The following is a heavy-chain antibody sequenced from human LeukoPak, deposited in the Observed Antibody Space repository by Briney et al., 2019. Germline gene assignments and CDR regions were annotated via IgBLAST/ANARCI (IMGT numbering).Heavy chain of an antibody. CDR2: ISYDGSNK. D-gene: IGHD3-10*01. V-gene: IGHV3-30*03. CDR1: RFTFSSYG. Sequence: PGGSLRLSCAASRFTFSSYGMHWVRQAPGKGLEWVAVISYDGSNKNYADSVKGRFTISRDNSKNTLYLQMNSLRAEDTAVYFCATPVPHGSDPSLYYYYMDVWGKGTTVTISS. CDR3: ATPVPHGSDPSLYYYYMDV. J-gene: IGHJ6*03.